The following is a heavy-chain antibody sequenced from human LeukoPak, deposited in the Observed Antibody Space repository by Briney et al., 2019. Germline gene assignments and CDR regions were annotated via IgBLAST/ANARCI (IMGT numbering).Heavy chain of an antibody. Sequence: ASVKVSCKASGYTFTGYYMHWVRQAPGQGLEWMGWINPNSGGTNYAQKFQGRVTMTRDTSISTAYMELSRLRSDDTAVYYCARDEYDILTGPHNFDLWGRGTLVTVSS. CDR2: INPNSGGT. CDR3: ARDEYDILTGPHNFDL. J-gene: IGHJ2*01. CDR1: GYTFTGYY. D-gene: IGHD3-9*01. V-gene: IGHV1-2*02.